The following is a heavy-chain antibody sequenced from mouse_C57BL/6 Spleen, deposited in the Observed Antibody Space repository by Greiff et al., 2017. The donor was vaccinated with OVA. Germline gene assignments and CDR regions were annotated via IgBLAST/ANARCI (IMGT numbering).Heavy chain of an antibody. Sequence: VQLQQSGAELVRPGTSVKMSCKASGYTFTNYWIGWAKQRPGHGLEWIGDIYPGGGYTNYNETFKGKATLTADKSSSTAYMQFSSLTSEDSASYYCARGGDYYGSSPYDFDYWGQGTTLTVSS. J-gene: IGHJ2*01. V-gene: IGHV1-63*01. CDR2: IYPGGGYT. CDR1: GYTFTNYW. CDR3: ARGGDYYGSSPYDFDY. D-gene: IGHD1-1*01.